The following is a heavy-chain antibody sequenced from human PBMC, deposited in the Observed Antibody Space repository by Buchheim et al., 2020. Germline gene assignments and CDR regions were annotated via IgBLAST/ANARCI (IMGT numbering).Heavy chain of an antibody. CDR1: GFTFSSYW. CDR2: IKQDGSEK. D-gene: IGHD3-22*01. CDR3: ARTAGYYDSNAWDYFDY. V-gene: IGHV3-7*01. Sequence: EVQLVESGGGLVQPGGSLRLSCAASGFTFSSYWMSWVRQAPGKGLEWVANIKQDGSEKYYVDSVKGRFTISRDNSKNTLYLQMNSLRAEDTAVYYCARTAGYYDSNAWDYFDYWGQGTL. J-gene: IGHJ4*02.